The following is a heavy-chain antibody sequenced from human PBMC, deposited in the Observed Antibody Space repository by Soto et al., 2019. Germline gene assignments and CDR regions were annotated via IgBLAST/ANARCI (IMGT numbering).Heavy chain of an antibody. CDR3: AKDRGGYDFWSGLDY. CDR2: ISGSGGST. CDR1: GFTFSSYA. V-gene: IGHV3-23*01. Sequence: EVQLLESGGGLVQPGGSLRLSCAASGFTFSSYAMSWVRQAPGKGLEWVSAISGSGGSTYYADSVKGRFTISRDNSKNPLYRQMNSLRAEDTAVYYCAKDRGGYDFWSGLDYWGQGTLVTVSS. J-gene: IGHJ4*02. D-gene: IGHD3-3*01.